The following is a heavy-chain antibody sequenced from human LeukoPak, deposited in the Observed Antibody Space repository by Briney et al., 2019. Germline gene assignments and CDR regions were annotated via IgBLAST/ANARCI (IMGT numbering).Heavy chain of an antibody. CDR3: ARGGYSGYDFGY. Sequence: ASVKVSCKASGYTFTSYDINWVRQAPGQGLEWMGWMNPNSGNTVYAQKFQGRVTMTRNTSISTAYMELSSLRSEDTAVYYCARGGYSGYDFGYWGQGTLVTVSS. V-gene: IGHV1-8*01. CDR1: GYTFTSYD. J-gene: IGHJ4*02. D-gene: IGHD5-12*01. CDR2: MNPNSGNT.